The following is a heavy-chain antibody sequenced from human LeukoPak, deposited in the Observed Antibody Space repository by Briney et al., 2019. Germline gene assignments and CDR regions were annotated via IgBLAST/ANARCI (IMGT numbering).Heavy chain of an antibody. D-gene: IGHD3-10*01. CDR3: ASQAIHYYGSGSLNY. Sequence: PSETLSLTCTVSGGSISSSSYYWGWIRQPPGKGLEWIGSIYYSGSTYYNPSLKSRVTISVDTSKNQFSLKLSSVTAADTAAYYCASQAIHYYGSGSLNYWGQGTLVTVSS. CDR2: IYYSGST. CDR1: GGSISSSSYY. V-gene: IGHV4-39*01. J-gene: IGHJ4*02.